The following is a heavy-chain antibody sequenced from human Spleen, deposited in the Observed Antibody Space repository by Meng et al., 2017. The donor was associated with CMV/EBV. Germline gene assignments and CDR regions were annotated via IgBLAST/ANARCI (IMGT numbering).Heavy chain of an antibody. Sequence: AGFTFSSDGMSWVRQAPGKGLEWVANIKQDGSEKYYVDSVKGRFTISRDKAKNSLYLQMNSLRAEDTAVYYCARDSLWFGELLCDYWGQGTLVTVSS. CDR2: IKQDGSEK. CDR1: GFTFSSDG. D-gene: IGHD3-10*01. V-gene: IGHV3-7*01. CDR3: ARDSLWFGELLCDY. J-gene: IGHJ4*02.